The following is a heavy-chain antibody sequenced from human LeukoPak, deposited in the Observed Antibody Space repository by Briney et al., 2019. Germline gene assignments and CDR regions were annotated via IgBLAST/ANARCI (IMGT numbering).Heavy chain of an antibody. CDR3: ARAKYGGSYFGFDI. J-gene: IGHJ3*02. D-gene: IGHD1-26*01. CDR1: GFTFSDQF. Sequence: GGSLRLSCATSGFTFSDQFMDWVRLAPGKGLEWVGRARNKANSYTTEYAASVKGRFTISRDDSKNSLYLQMKSLKTEDTAMYYCARAKYGGSYFGFDIWGQGTMVTVS. V-gene: IGHV3-72*01. CDR2: ARNKANSYTT.